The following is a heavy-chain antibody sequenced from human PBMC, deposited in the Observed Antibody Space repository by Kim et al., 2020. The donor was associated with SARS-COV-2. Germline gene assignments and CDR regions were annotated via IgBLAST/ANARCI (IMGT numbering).Heavy chain of an antibody. D-gene: IGHD6-13*01. V-gene: IGHV4-31*03. CDR1: GGSISSGGYY. Sequence: SETLSLTCTVSGGSISSGGYYWSWIRQHPGKGLEWIGYIYYSGSTYYNPSLKSRVTISVDTSKNQFSLKLSSVTAADTAVYYCAARPDYTTYSSSWYSAFDYWGQGTLVTVSS. J-gene: IGHJ4*02. CDR3: AARPDYTTYSSSWYSAFDY. CDR2: IYYSGST.